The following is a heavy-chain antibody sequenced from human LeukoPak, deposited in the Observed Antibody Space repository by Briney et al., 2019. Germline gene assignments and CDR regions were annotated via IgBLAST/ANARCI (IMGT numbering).Heavy chain of an antibody. V-gene: IGHV3-23*01. CDR3: AKQPFYYDSSGYDY. D-gene: IGHD3-22*01. Sequence: GGTLRLSCAASGFTFSSYGMSWVRQAPGKGLERVSAISGSGGSTYYADSVKGRFTISRDNSKNTLYLQMNSLRAEDTAVYYCAKQPFYYDSSGYDYWGQGTLVTVSS. CDR2: ISGSGGST. J-gene: IGHJ4*02. CDR1: GFTFSSYG.